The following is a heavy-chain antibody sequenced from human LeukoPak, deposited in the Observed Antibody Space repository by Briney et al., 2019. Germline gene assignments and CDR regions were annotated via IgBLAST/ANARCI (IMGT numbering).Heavy chain of an antibody. CDR3: ARDENYGIFFDVDY. J-gene: IGHJ4*02. V-gene: IGHV1-18*03. Sequence: ASVKVSCKASGYSFVLYGISWVRQAPGEGPEWMGWISGSTGDTNHAQKFQGRVTMTADTSSSTAYMELRSLRLDDMAVYYCARDENYGIFFDVDYWGQGTLVTVSS. D-gene: IGHD4-17*01. CDR1: GYSFVLYG. CDR2: ISGSTGDT.